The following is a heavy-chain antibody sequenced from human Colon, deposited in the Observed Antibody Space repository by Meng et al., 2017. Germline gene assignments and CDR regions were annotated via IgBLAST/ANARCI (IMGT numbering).Heavy chain of an antibody. CDR2: INHDGNT. D-gene: IGHD5-12*01. CDR3: ARGRYSGYLP. Sequence: QGQLQQGGAGLLKPSETLSLTCAVYGGSFSDNHWSWARQPPGKGLEWIGEINHDGNTNYNPSLKSRVTISVDTSKIQFSLTLRSVTAADTAVYYCARGRYSGYLPWGQGTLVTVSS. V-gene: IGHV4-34*01. CDR1: GGSFSDNH. J-gene: IGHJ5*02.